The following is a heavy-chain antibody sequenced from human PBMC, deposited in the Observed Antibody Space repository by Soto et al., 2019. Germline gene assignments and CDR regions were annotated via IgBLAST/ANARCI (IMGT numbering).Heavy chain of an antibody. Sequence: GGSLRLSCAASGFTFSNYAMSWVRQAPGKGLEWVSGISASGGSTYYADSVKGRFTISRDNSKNTLYLQMNSLRAEDMAVYYCAKRIPVAGAWVPFDYWGQGTLVTVSS. D-gene: IGHD6-19*01. CDR1: GFTFSNYA. J-gene: IGHJ4*01. CDR2: ISASGGST. CDR3: AKRIPVAGAWVPFDY. V-gene: IGHV3-23*01.